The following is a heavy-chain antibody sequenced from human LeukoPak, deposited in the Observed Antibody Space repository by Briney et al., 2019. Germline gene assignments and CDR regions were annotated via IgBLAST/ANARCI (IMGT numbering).Heavy chain of an antibody. CDR2: ISSSSSSYI. D-gene: IGHD6-19*01. CDR1: GFTFSSYS. V-gene: IGHV3-21*01. Sequence: GGSLRLSCAASGFTFSSYSMNWVRQAPGKGLEWVSSISSSSSSYIYYADSVKGRFTISRDNAKNSLYLQMNSLRAEDTAVYYCARDKGSGWSGVTDYWGQGTLVTVSS. J-gene: IGHJ4*02. CDR3: ARDKGSGWSGVTDY.